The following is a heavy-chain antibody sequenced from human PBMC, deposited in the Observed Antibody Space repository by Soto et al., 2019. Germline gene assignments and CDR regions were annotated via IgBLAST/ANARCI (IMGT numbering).Heavy chain of an antibody. D-gene: IGHD6-13*01. CDR2: IYPGDSDT. Sequence: EVQLVQSGAEVKKPGESLQISCKGSGYTFTTYLIGWVRQKPGKGLEWMGIIYPGDSDTRYGPSFQGQVTISADKSISTAYLQWSSLKASDTAMYYCARKVTAASNTGDAFDIWGQGTLVTVSS. V-gene: IGHV5-51*01. J-gene: IGHJ3*02. CDR1: GYTFTTYL. CDR3: ARKVTAASNTGDAFDI.